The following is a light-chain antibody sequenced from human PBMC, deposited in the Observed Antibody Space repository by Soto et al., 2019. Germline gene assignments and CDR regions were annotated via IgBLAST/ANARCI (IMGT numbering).Light chain of an antibody. Sequence: DIQMTQSPSSLSASVGDRVTITCRARERIRNNLNRYQQKPGKAPKLLIYAASTLHSGVPSRFSGGWTGTEFTISIGSMQPEEFTAYYGQHTYRTPRGAFGRGTKV. CDR2: AAS. CDR3: QHTYRTPRGA. V-gene: IGKV1-39*01. CDR1: ERIRNN. J-gene: IGKJ1*01.